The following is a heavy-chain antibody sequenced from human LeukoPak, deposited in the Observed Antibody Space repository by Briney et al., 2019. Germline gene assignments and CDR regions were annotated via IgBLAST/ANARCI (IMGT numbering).Heavy chain of an antibody. Sequence: GGSLRLSCAASGFTFSSYAMSWVRQAPGKGLEWVSAISGSGGSTYYADSVKGRFTISGDNSKNTLYLQMNSLRAEDTAVYYCAKVSFGGSYTWSGYYNPAGYWGQGALVTVSS. CDR2: ISGSGGST. CDR3: AKVSFGGSYTWSGYYNPAGY. CDR1: GFTFSSYA. J-gene: IGHJ4*02. V-gene: IGHV3-23*01. D-gene: IGHD3-3*01.